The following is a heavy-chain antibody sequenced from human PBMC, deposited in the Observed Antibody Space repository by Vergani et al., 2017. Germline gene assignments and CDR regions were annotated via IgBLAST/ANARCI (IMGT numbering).Heavy chain of an antibody. CDR3: TXHGRRGWAGYFQH. Sequence: QLQLQESGPGLVKPSETLALTCTVSGVSIGSNSYYWGWIRQPPGKGLEWIGTIYYTGTTYYNEAHKSRLTISVDTSKNQFSLNLTSVTAADTAVYYCTXHGRRGWAGYFQHWGQGTLVTASS. J-gene: IGHJ1*01. D-gene: IGHD6-19*01. V-gene: IGHV4-39*01. CDR2: IYYTGTT. CDR1: GVSIGSNSYY.